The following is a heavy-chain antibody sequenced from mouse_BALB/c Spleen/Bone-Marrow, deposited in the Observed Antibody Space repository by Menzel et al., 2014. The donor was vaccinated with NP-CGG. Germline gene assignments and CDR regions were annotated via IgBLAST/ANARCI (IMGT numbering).Heavy chain of an antibody. V-gene: IGHV5-4*02. D-gene: IGHD1-1*01. J-gene: IGHJ4*01. Sequence: EVMLVESGGGLVKPGGSLKLSCAASGFTFSDYYMYWVRRTPEKRLEWVATISDGGSYTDYPGSVEGRFTVSRDNAKNNLYLQMSSLKAEDTAMYFCARTGRPVALDYWGQGTSVTVSS. CDR2: ISDGGSYT. CDR3: ARTGRPVALDY. CDR1: GFTFSDYY.